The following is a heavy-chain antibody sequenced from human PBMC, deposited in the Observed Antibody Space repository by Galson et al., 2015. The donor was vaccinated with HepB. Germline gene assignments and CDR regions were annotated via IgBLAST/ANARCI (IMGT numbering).Heavy chain of an antibody. CDR1: GYTFADYN. CDR2: INPNSGDT. V-gene: IGHV1-2*02. CDR3: AVPRGLSRASQDFQH. Sequence: SVKVSCKASGYTFADYNIHWVRQAPGQGLEWMGWINPNSGDTNYLRKLQGRVTLTTDTSIKTAFLELSRLRSDDTAVYFCAVPRGLSRASQDFQHWGQGTLVIVSS. J-gene: IGHJ1*01. D-gene: IGHD6-6*01.